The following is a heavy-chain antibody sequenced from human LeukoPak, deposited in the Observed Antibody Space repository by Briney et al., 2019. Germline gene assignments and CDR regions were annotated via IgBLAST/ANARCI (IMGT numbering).Heavy chain of an antibody. CDR1: GFSLSTSGMR. D-gene: IGHD4-17*01. CDR2: IDWDDDK. J-gene: IGHJ3*02. Sequence: ESGPTLVKLTQTLTLTCTFSGFSLSTSGMRVSWIRQPPGKALEWLARIDWDDDKFYSTSLKTRLTISKDTSKNQVVLTMTNMDPVDTATYYCALTTVTYDAFDIWGQGTMVTVSS. V-gene: IGHV2-70*04. CDR3: ALTTVTYDAFDI.